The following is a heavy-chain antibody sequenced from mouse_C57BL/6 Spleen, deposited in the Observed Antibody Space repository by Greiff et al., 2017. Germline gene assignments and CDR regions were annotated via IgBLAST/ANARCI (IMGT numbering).Heavy chain of an antibody. CDR2: ISSGSSTI. Sequence: EVQLVESGGGLVKPGGSLKLSCAASGFTFSDYGMHWVRPAPEKGLEWVAYISSGSSTIYYAATVTGRFTISRDNAKNTLFLQMTSLRSEDTAMYYCAKYYGGSYWYFDVWGTGTTVTVSS. CDR1: GFTFSDYG. J-gene: IGHJ1*03. CDR3: AKYYGGSYWYFDV. V-gene: IGHV5-17*01. D-gene: IGHD1-1*01.